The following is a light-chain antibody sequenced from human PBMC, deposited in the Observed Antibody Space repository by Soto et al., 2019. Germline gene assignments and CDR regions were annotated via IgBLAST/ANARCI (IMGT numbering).Light chain of an antibody. CDR3: SSYASSSTPYV. CDR2: DVS. J-gene: IGLJ1*01. V-gene: IGLV2-14*03. CDR1: SSDVGGFDF. Sequence: QSALTQPASVSGSPGQSITISCTGTSSDVGGFDFVSWYQHHPGKAPKLMICDVSNRPSGVSNRFSGSKSGTTASLTISGLHAEDEADYYRSSYASSSTPYVFGTGTKFTVL.